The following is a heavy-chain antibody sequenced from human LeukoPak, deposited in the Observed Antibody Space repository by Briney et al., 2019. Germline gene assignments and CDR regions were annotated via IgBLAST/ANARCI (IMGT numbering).Heavy chain of an antibody. CDR2: IIPIFGTA. CDR1: GGTFSSYA. CDR3: ARRGDGYNQYYFDY. D-gene: IGHD5-24*01. Sequence: GASVKVSCKASGGTFSSYAISWVRQAPGQGPEWMGGIIPIFGTANYAQKFQGRVTITTDESTSTAYMELSSLRSEDTAVYYCARRGDGYNQYYFDYWGQGTLVTVSS. V-gene: IGHV1-69*05. J-gene: IGHJ4*02.